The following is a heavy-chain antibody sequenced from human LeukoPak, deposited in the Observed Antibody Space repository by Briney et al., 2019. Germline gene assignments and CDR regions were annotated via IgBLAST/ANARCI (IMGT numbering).Heavy chain of an antibody. CDR2: IYTSGTT. CDR3: ARDWGVSARPGYMDV. D-gene: IGHD2-2*01. V-gene: IGHV4-61*02. CDR1: GGSISSGTYY. J-gene: IGHJ6*03. Sequence: SETLSLTCTVSGGSISSGTYYWSWIRQPAGKGLEWIGRIYTSGTTNYNPSLKSQVTISVDTSKNQFSLRLSSVTAADTAVYYCARDWGVSARPGYMDVWGKGTTVTVSS.